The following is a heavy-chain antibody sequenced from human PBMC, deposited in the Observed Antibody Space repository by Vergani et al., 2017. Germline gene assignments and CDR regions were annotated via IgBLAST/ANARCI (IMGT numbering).Heavy chain of an antibody. J-gene: IGHJ3*02. D-gene: IGHD3-9*01. CDR3: ARGGVNYDMLTGYYVDAFDI. Sequence: QVQLVQSGTEVKKPGASVKVSCKASGYTFTSYGISWVRQAPGQGLEWMGWISAYNGNTNYAQKLQGRVTMTTDTSTSTAYMELRSLRSDDTAVYYCARGGVNYDMLTGYYVDAFDIWGQGTMVTVSS. CDR1: GYTFTSYG. V-gene: IGHV1-18*01. CDR2: ISAYNGNT.